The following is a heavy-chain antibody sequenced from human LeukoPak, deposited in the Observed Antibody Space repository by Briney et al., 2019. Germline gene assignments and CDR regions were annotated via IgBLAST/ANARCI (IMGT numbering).Heavy chain of an antibody. D-gene: IGHD2-15*01. CDR1: GYTFTSYA. Sequence: ASVKVSCKASGYTFTSYAMNWVRQAPGQGLEWMGWINTNTGNPTYAQGFTGRFVFSLDTSVSTAYLQICSLKAEDTAVYYCARALWIVVVVAAILFFQHWGQGTLVTVSS. CDR2: INTNTGNP. V-gene: IGHV7-4-1*01. CDR3: ARALWIVVVVAAILFFQH. J-gene: IGHJ1*01.